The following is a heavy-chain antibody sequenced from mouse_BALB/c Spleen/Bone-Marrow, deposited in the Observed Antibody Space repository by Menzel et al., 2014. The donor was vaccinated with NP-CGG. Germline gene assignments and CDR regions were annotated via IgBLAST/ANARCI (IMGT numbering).Heavy chain of an antibody. CDR1: GFAFSSYD. Sequence: EVKVVESGGGLVKPGGSLRLSCAVSGFAFSSYDMSWVRQTPEKRLEWVAYISSGGGSTYYPDIVKGRFTISRDNAKNTLYLQMSSLKSEDTAMYYCARHKLGRWYVDVWGAGTTVTVSS. D-gene: IGHD4-1*01. CDR2: ISSGGGST. CDR3: ARHKLGRWYVDV. J-gene: IGHJ1*01. V-gene: IGHV5-12-1*01.